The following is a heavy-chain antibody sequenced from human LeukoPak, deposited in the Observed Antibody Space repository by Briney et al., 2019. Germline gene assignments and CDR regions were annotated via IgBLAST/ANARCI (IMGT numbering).Heavy chain of an antibody. V-gene: IGHV4-34*01. J-gene: IGHJ5*02. CDR2: INHSGST. Sequence: SETLSLTCAVYGVSFSGYYWSWIRQPPGKGLEWIGEINHSGSTNYNPSLKSRVTISVDTSKNQFSLKLNSVTAADTAVYYCASRGLVKWFDLWGQGTLVTVSS. CDR1: GVSFSGYY. D-gene: IGHD2/OR15-2a*01. CDR3: ASRGLVKWFDL.